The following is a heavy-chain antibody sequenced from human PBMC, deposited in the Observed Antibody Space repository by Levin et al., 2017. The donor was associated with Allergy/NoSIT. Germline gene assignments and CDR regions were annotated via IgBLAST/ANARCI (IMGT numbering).Heavy chain of an antibody. D-gene: IGHD2-2*01. CDR3: ARGGCSSTSCLDN. Sequence: GGSLRLSCAASGFTFSDYYMHWVRQAPGKGLVWVSRVISDGSITDYADSVKGRFTISRDNAGNTLYLQMNSLRAEDTAVYYCARGGCSSTSCLDNWGQGILVTVSS. CDR1: GFTFSDYY. J-gene: IGHJ4*02. CDR2: VISDGSIT. V-gene: IGHV3-74*01.